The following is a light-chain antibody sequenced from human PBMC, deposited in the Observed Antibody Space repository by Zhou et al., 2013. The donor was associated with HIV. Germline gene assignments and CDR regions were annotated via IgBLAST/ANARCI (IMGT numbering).Light chain of an antibody. CDR2: AAS. CDR3: QQSYSIPIT. J-gene: IGKJ5*01. V-gene: IGKV1-39*01. CDR1: QRLGSY. Sequence: DIQMTQSPSSLSASLGDRVTITCRASQRLGSYLNWYQLKPGKAPELLIYAASNVQSGVPSRFSGSGSGTDFTLTISSLQPEDFATYYCQQSYSIPITFGQGTRLEIK.